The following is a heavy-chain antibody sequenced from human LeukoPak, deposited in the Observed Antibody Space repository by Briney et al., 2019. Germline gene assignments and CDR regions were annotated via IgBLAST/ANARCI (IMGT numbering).Heavy chain of an antibody. CDR3: ASYYYDSSGYYYNAFDI. CDR2: INHSGST. V-gene: IGHV4-34*01. D-gene: IGHD3-22*01. CDR1: GGSFSGYY. J-gene: IGHJ3*02. Sequence: SETLSLTCAVYGGSFSGYYWSWIRQPPGKGLEWIGEINHSGSTNYNPSLKSRVTISVDTSKNQFSLKLSSVTAADTAVYYCASYYYDSSGYYYNAFDIWGQGTMVTVSS.